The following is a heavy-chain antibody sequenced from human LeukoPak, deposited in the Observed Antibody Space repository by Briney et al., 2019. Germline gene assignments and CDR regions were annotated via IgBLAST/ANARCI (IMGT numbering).Heavy chain of an antibody. J-gene: IGHJ4*02. CDR1: GYTFTGYY. D-gene: IGHD4-17*01. CDR3: ARGFPVFDYGDRHY. CDR2: INPNSGGT. Sequence: ASVKVSCKASGYTFTGYYMYWVRQAPGQGLEWMGWINPNSGGTNYAQKFQGRVTMTRDTSISTAYMELSRLRSDDTAVYYCARGFPVFDYGDRHYWGQGTLVTVSS. V-gene: IGHV1-2*02.